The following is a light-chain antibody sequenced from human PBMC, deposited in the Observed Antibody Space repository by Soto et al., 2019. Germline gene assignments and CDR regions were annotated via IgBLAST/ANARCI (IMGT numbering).Light chain of an antibody. J-gene: IGKJ1*01. CDR2: RAS. CDR3: QQYNTYSRT. CDR1: QSISTS. Sequence: MTHSPATLSVSPGERATLSCRASQSISTSLAWYQQKPGKAPKLLIYRASNLESGVPSRFSGSGSGTEFTLTISSLQPDDFATYYCQQYNTYSRTFGQGTKVDIK. V-gene: IGKV1-5*03.